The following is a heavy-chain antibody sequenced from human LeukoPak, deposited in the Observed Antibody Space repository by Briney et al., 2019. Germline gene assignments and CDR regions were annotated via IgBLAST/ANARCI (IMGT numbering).Heavy chain of an antibody. D-gene: IGHD4-17*01. Sequence: GGSLRLSCAASGFTFSSYAMSWVRQAPGKGLEWVSAISGSGASTYYADSVKGRFTISRDNSKNTLYLQMNSLRAEDTAVYYCAKDRSSPTRYDYGDYDAFDIWGQGTMVTVSS. CDR2: ISGSGAST. CDR1: GFTFSSYA. CDR3: AKDRSSPTRYDYGDYDAFDI. V-gene: IGHV3-23*01. J-gene: IGHJ3*02.